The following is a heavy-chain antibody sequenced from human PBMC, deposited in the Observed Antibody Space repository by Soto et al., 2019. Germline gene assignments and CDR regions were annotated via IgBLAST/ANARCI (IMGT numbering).Heavy chain of an antibody. Sequence: QLQLQESGPGLVKPSETLSLTCTVSGGSISSSSYYWGWIRQPPGKGLEWIGSIYYSGSTYYNPYLKSRVTISVDTSKNQFSLKLSAVTAADTAVYYCSAVVTPYYYYSGMDVWGQGTTVTVSS. J-gene: IGHJ6*02. V-gene: IGHV4-39*01. CDR3: SAVVTPYYYYSGMDV. CDR2: IYYSGST. CDR1: GGSISSSSYY. D-gene: IGHD2-21*02.